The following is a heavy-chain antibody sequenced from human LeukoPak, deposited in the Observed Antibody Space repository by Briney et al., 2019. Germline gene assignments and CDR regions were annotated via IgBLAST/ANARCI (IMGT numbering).Heavy chain of an antibody. CDR1: GGSISSGGYY. CDR3: ARDRNSGSYY. V-gene: IGHV4-30-2*01. J-gene: IGHJ4*02. CDR2: IYHSGST. Sequence: SETLSLTCTVSGGSISSGGYYWSWIRQPPGKGLEWIGYIYHSGSTYYNPSLKSRVTISVDRSKNQFSLKLSSVTAADTAVYYCARDRNSGSYYWGQGTLVTVSS. D-gene: IGHD1-26*01.